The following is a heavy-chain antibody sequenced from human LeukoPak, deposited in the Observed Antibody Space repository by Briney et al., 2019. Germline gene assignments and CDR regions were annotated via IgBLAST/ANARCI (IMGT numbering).Heavy chain of an antibody. CDR1: GASISRGSHY. Sequence: SETLSLTCTVSGASISRGSHYWSWIPQPAGKGLEWFGRIYATGNTNYSPSLWRRVTISVDTSKNQFSLRLHSVTAADTAIYYCARDRSYYSDTGTDYWGQGALVTVSS. CDR3: ARDRSYYSDTGTDY. CDR2: IYATGNT. V-gene: IGHV4-61*02. J-gene: IGHJ4*02. D-gene: IGHD3-22*01.